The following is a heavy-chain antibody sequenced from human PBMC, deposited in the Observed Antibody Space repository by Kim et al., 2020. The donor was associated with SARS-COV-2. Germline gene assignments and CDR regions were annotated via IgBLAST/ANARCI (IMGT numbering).Heavy chain of an antibody. CDR3: ASFIVATSSIDYYYYYGMDV. CDR1: GFTFSSYS. CDR2: ISSSSSYI. Sequence: GGSLRLSCAASGFTFSSYSMNWVRQAPGKGLEWVSSISSSSSYIYYADSVKGRFTISRDNAKNSLYLQMNSLRAEDTAVYYCASFIVATSSIDYYYYYGMDVWGQRTTVTVSS. D-gene: IGHD5-12*01. V-gene: IGHV3-21*01. J-gene: IGHJ6*02.